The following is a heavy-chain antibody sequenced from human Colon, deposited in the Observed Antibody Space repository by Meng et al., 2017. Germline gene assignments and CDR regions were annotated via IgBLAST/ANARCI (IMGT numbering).Heavy chain of an antibody. Sequence: HVPRQESGPGLVRPSETLSRTCNVSCVSVKSGMYYWNWIRQPPGKTLEWIGYIYSSGSTTYNPSLKSRVTISLDTPKNQFSLKLTSVTAADTAVYYCAREGPIAVAGYDYWGQGTLVTVSS. J-gene: IGHJ4*02. D-gene: IGHD6-19*01. CDR2: IYSSGST. CDR3: AREGPIAVAGYDY. V-gene: IGHV4-61*01. CDR1: CVSVKSGMYY.